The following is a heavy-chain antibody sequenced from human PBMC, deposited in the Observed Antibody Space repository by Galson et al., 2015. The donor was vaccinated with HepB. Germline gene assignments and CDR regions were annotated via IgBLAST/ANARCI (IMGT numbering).Heavy chain of an antibody. V-gene: IGHV1-2*06. J-gene: IGHJ6*02. CDR2: INPNSGGT. D-gene: IGHD6-19*01. Sequence: SVKVSCKASGYTFTGYYMHWVRQAPGQGLEWMGRINPNSGGTNYAQKFQGRVTMTRDTSISTAYMELSRLRSDDTAVYYCARLIAVAGTHYYYYGMDVWGQGTTVTVSS. CDR1: GYTFTGYY. CDR3: ARLIAVAGTHYYYYGMDV.